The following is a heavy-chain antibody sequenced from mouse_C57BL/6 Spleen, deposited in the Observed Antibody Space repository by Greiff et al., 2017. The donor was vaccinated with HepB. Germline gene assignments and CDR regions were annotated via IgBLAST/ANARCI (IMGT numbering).Heavy chain of an antibody. D-gene: IGHD2-2*01. V-gene: IGHV1-80*01. CDR2: IYPGDGDT. CDR1: GYAFSSYW. CDR3: ARSGGYDGPCAY. Sequence: VQLQQSGAELVKPGASVKISCKASGYAFSSYWMNWVKQRPGKGLEWIGQIYPGDGDTNYNGKFKGKATLTADKSSSTAYMQLSSLTAEDSAVYFCARSGGYDGPCAYWGQGTLVTVSA. J-gene: IGHJ3*01.